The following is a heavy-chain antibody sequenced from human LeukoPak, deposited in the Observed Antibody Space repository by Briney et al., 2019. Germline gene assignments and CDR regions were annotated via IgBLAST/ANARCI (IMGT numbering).Heavy chain of an antibody. V-gene: IGHV3-30*18. CDR3: AKDFRQLGGGWDAFDI. CDR1: GFTFSSYG. J-gene: IGHJ3*02. Sequence: GGSLRLSCAASGFTFSSYGMHWVRQAPGKGLEWVAVISYDGSNKYYADSVKGRFTISRDNSKNTLYLQMNSLRAEDTAVYYCAKDFRQLGGGWDAFDIWGQGTMVTVSS. CDR2: ISYDGSNK. D-gene: IGHD5-18*01.